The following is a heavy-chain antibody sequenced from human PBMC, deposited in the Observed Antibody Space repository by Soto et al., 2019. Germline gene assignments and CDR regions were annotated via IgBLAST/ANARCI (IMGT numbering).Heavy chain of an antibody. J-gene: IGHJ2*01. CDR3: ARVPEDALIVRRITIFGVVQETDWYFDL. Sequence: GASVRVSCKASGGTFSSYAISWVRQAPGQGLEWMGGIIPIFGTANYAQKFQGRVTITADESTSTAYMELGSLRSEDTAVYYCARVPEDALIVRRITIFGVVQETDWYFDLWGRGTLVTVSS. V-gene: IGHV1-69*13. CDR1: GGTFSSYA. D-gene: IGHD3-3*01. CDR2: IIPIFGTA.